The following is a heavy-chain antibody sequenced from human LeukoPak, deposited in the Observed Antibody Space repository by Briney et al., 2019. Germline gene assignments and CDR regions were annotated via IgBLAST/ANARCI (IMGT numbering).Heavy chain of an antibody. Sequence: GGSLRLSCAASGFTFSSYEMNWVRRAPGKGLEWVSYISSSGSTIYYADSVKGRFTISRDNAKNTLYLQMNSLRAEDTAVYYCARLIKYNDYVWGSYRYTGFDYWGQGTLVTVSS. CDR1: GFTFSSYE. V-gene: IGHV3-48*03. D-gene: IGHD3-16*02. CDR3: ARLIKYNDYVWGSYRYTGFDY. CDR2: ISSSGSTI. J-gene: IGHJ4*02.